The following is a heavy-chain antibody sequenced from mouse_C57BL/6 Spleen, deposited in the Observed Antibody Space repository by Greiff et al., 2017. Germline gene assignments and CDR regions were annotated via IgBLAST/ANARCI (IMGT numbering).Heavy chain of an antibody. Sequence: VQLQQSGAELVRPGTSVKVSCKASGYAFTNYLIEWVKQRPGQGLEGIGVINPGSGGTNYNEKFKGKATLTAAKSSSTAYMQLTSLTSEDSAVDFCARGATGPYYFDDWGKGTTLTVSS. CDR3: ARGATGPYYFDD. CDR1: GYAFTNYL. J-gene: IGHJ2*01. CDR2: INPGSGGT. V-gene: IGHV1-54*01. D-gene: IGHD3-1*01.